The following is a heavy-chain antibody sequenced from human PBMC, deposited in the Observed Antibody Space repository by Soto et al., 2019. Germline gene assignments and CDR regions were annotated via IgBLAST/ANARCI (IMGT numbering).Heavy chain of an antibody. CDR1: GFTFSSYG. J-gene: IGHJ4*02. V-gene: IGHV3-30*18. CDR2: ISYDGSNK. CDR3: AKDSSGWLPDY. Sequence: GGSLRLSCAASGFTFSSYGMHWVRQAPGKGLEWVAVISYDGSNKYYADSVKGRFTISRDNSKNTLYLQMNSLRAEDTAVYYCAKDSSGWLPDYWGQGTLVTVSS. D-gene: IGHD6-19*01.